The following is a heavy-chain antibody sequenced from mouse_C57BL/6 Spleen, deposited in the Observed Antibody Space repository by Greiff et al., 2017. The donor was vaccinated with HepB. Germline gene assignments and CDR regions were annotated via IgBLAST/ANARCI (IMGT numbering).Heavy chain of an antibody. V-gene: IGHV1-22*01. D-gene: IGHD1-1*02. CDR2: INPNNGGT. Sequence: EVQLQQSGPELVKPGASVKMSCKASGYTFTDYNMHWVKQSHGKSLEWIGYINPNNGGTSYHQKFKGKATLTVNKSTSTDYMELRSLTSEDSAVYYCARGGKAWFAYWGQGTLVTVSA. J-gene: IGHJ3*01. CDR3: ARGGKAWFAY. CDR1: GYTFTDYN.